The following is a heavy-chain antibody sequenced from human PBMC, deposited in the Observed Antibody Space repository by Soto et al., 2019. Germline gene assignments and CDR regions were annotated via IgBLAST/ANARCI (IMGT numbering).Heavy chain of an antibody. CDR3: ARLSNDAFDI. CDR1: GGSISSISYY. J-gene: IGHJ3*02. CDR2: IYYSGST. D-gene: IGHD4-4*01. Sequence: QLQLQESGPGLVKPSETLSLTCTVSGGSISSISYYWGWILQPPGKGLEWIWSIYYSGSTYSNTSLKTRVTISVDTSKNQFSLKLSSVTAADTAVYYCARLSNDAFDIWGQGTMVTVSS. V-gene: IGHV4-39*01.